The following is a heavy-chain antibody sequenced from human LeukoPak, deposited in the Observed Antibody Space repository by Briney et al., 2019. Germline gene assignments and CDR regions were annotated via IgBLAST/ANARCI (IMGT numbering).Heavy chain of an antibody. D-gene: IGHD1-26*01. J-gene: IGHJ4*02. V-gene: IGHV3-9*01. CDR1: GFTFDDYA. CDR3: AKPGSGSYVYYFDY. Sequence: PGRPLRLSCAASGFTFDDYAMHWVRQAPGKGLEWVSGISWNSGGIGYADSVKGRFTISRDNAKNSLYLQMNSLRAEDTALYYCAKPGSGSYVYYFDYWGQGTLVTVSS. CDR2: ISWNSGGI.